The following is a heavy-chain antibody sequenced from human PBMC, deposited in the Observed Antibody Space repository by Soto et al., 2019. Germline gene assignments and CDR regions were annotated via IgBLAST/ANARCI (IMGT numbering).Heavy chain of an antibody. CDR1: GFTFSNAW. D-gene: IGHD2-2*01. J-gene: IGHJ4*02. V-gene: IGHV3-15*01. CDR3: TTEGPIVVVPAAIDY. CDR2: IKSKTDGGTT. Sequence: EVQLVESGGGLVKPGGSLRLSCAASGFTFSNAWMSWVRQAPGKGLEWVGRIKSKTDGGTTDYAAPVKGRFTISRDDSKNTLYLQKNSLKTEDTAVYYCTTEGPIVVVPAAIDYWGQGTLVTVSS.